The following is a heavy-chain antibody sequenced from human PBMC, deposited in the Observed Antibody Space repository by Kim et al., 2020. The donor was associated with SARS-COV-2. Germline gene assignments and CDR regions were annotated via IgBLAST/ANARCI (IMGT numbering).Heavy chain of an antibody. CDR3: ARVLTSGWSYFDY. Sequence: YADSVQGRVTTSRGNARASLYLQMNRLRAEETAVYYCARVLTSGWSYFDYWGQGTLVTVSS. V-gene: IGHV3-21*01. D-gene: IGHD6-19*01. J-gene: IGHJ4*02.